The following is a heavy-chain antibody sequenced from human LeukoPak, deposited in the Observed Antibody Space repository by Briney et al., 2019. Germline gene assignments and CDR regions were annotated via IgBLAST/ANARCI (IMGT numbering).Heavy chain of an antibody. CDR1: GFTVSNDY. Sequence: PGGSLRLSCAASGFTVSNDYMAWVRPAPGRGLEWVSLIYGDGTTFYTDSVKGRFTISRDNFKNTMYLQMNSLRPEDTALYYCARDRAGAQNWFALDPWGQGTLVTVSS. CDR2: IYGDGTT. D-gene: IGHD3-10*01. V-gene: IGHV3-66*02. CDR3: ARDRAGAQNWFALDP. J-gene: IGHJ5*02.